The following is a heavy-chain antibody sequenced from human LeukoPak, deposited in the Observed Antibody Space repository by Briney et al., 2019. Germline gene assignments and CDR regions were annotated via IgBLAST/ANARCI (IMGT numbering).Heavy chain of an antibody. J-gene: IGHJ4*02. V-gene: IGHV3-30*04. CDR3: AKGTVAGYFDY. CDR1: GFNFINYA. CDR2: ISFDATSK. Sequence: GSLRLSCAASGFNFINYAMHWVRQAPGKGLEWVAVISFDATSKYYADSVKGRFTISRDNSKNTLYLQMNSLRAEDTAVYYCAKGTVAGYFDYWGQGTLVTVSS. D-gene: IGHD6-19*01.